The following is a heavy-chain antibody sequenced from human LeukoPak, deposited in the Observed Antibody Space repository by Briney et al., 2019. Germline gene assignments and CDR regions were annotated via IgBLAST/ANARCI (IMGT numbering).Heavy chain of an antibody. CDR2: IIPIFGTA. D-gene: IGHD3-10*01. Sequence: SVKVSCKASGGTFSSYAISWVRQAPGQGLEWMGGIIPIFGTANYAQKFQGRVTITADESTSTAYMELSSLRSEDTAVYYCARVRLDYYGSGSYYNGLDYWGQGTLVTVSS. J-gene: IGHJ4*02. V-gene: IGHV1-69*13. CDR3: ARVRLDYYGSGSYYNGLDY. CDR1: GGTFSSYA.